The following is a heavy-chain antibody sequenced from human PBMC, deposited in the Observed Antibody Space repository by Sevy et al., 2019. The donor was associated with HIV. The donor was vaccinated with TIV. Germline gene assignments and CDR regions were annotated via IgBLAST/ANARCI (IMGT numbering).Heavy chain of an antibody. Sequence: GESLKISCKGSGYTFTRHWIGWVRQMPGKGLEWMGLIYPGDSDPRYSPRYSPSFQGQVTISSDKSSTTAYLQWSRLKASDTAIYYCARPADYDDSSGSLDWGQGTLVTVSS. J-gene: IGHJ4*02. CDR3: ARPADYDDSSGSLD. CDR2: IYPGDSDP. CDR1: GYTFTRHW. D-gene: IGHD3-22*01. V-gene: IGHV5-51*01.